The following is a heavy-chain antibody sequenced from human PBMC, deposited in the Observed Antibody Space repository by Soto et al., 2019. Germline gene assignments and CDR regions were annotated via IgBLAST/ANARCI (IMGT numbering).Heavy chain of an antibody. J-gene: IGHJ6*02. Sequence: PGGSLRLSCAASGFTFSSYAMGWVRQAPGKGLEWVSAISGSGGSTYYADSVKGRFTISRDNSKNTLYLQMNSLRAEDTAVYYCAKDLTTDFWSGYYEPYYYYGMDGWGQGTTVTVSS. CDR3: AKDLTTDFWSGYYEPYYYYGMDG. V-gene: IGHV3-23*01. CDR1: GFTFSSYA. D-gene: IGHD3-3*01. CDR2: ISGSGGST.